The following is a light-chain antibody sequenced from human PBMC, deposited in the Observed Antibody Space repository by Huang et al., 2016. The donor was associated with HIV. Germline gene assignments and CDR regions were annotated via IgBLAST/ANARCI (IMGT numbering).Light chain of an antibody. CDR1: QSLRHRNGLNY. CDR2: LGS. Sequence: DAVMTQSPLSLPVPPGEPASISCRSSQSLRHRNGLNYLDWYLQKPGQSPQLLIHLGSSRASGVPDRFSGGGSDTDFSLNISRVEAEDAGIYYCMEALQAPYTFGQGTKLEI. V-gene: IGKV2-28*01. CDR3: MEALQAPYT. J-gene: IGKJ2*01.